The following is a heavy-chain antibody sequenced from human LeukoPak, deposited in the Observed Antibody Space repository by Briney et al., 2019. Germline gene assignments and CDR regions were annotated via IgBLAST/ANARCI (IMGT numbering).Heavy chain of an antibody. D-gene: IGHD3-3*01. CDR2: IYTSGST. J-gene: IGHJ5*02. Sequence: SETLSLTCTVSGGSISSYYWSWIRQPAGKGLEWIGRIYTSGSTNYNPSLKSRVTMSVDTSKNQFSLKLSSVTAADTAVYYCARDDYWSGPGRFDPWGQGTLVTVSS. V-gene: IGHV4-4*07. CDR1: GGSISSYY. CDR3: ARDDYWSGPGRFDP.